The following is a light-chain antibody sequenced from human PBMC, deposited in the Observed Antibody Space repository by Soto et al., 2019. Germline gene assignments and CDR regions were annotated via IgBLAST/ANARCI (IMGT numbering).Light chain of an antibody. J-gene: IGLJ1*01. CDR2: SNN. CDR1: SSSVGSNA. CDR3: ATWDDSLNSYV. Sequence: QSVLTQTPSASGTPGQRVTISCSGSSSSVGSNAVNWYQQLPGTAPKVLIYSNNRRPAGVPDRFSGSKSGTSASLAISGLQSEDEADYYCATWDDSLNSYVFGTGTKLTVL. V-gene: IGLV1-44*01.